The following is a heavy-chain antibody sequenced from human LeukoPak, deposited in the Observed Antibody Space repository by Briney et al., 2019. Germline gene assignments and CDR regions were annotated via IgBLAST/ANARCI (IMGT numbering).Heavy chain of an antibody. D-gene: IGHD3-10*01. Sequence: SETLSLTCAVYGGSFSGYYWSWIRQPPGKGLEWIGEINHSGSTNYNPSLKSRVTISVDTSKNQFSLKLSSVTAADTAVYYCAGDTITMVRGVIDYWGRGTLVTVSS. V-gene: IGHV4-34*01. CDR3: AGDTITMVRGVIDY. J-gene: IGHJ4*02. CDR1: GGSFSGYY. CDR2: INHSGST.